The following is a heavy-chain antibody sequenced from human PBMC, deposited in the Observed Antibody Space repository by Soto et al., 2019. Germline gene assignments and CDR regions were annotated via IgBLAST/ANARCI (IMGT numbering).Heavy chain of an antibody. Sequence: SGPTLVNPTQTLTLTCTFSGFSLSTSGMCVSWIRQPPGKALEWLALIDWDDDKYYSTSLKTRLTISKDTSKKQVVLTMTNMDPVDTATYYCARTNYDSSGRHAFDIWGQGTMVTVSS. CDR1: GFSLSTSGMC. J-gene: IGHJ3*02. D-gene: IGHD3-22*01. CDR3: ARTNYDSSGRHAFDI. CDR2: IDWDDDK. V-gene: IGHV2-70*01.